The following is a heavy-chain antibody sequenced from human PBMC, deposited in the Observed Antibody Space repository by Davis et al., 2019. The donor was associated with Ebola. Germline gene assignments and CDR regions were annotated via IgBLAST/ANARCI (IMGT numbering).Heavy chain of an antibody. Sequence: PGGSLRLSCAASGFTVSSNYMSWVRQAPGKGLEWVSVIYSGGSTYYADSVKGRFTISRDNSKNTLYLQMNSLRAEDTAVYYCARFKVERYYFDYWGQGTLVTVSS. D-gene: IGHD5-24*01. J-gene: IGHJ4*02. CDR3: ARFKVERYYFDY. CDR1: GFTVSSNY. CDR2: IYSGGST. V-gene: IGHV3-53*05.